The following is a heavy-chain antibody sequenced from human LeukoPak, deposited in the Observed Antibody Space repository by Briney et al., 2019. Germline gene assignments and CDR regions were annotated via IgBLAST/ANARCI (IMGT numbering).Heavy chain of an antibody. CDR2: IYSGGST. CDR1: GFTVSSNY. J-gene: IGHJ4*02. V-gene: IGHV3-53*01. Sequence: GGSLRLSCAASGFTVSSNYMSWVRQAPGKGLEWVSVIYSGGSTYYADSVKGRFTISRDNSKNTLYLQTNSLRAEDTAVYYCARATPAYYFDYWGQGTLVTVSS. CDR3: ARATPAYYFDY.